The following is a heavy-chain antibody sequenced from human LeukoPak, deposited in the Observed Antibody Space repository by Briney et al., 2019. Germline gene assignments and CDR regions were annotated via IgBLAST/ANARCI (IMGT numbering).Heavy chain of an antibody. CDR3: ARGQKVVSFDY. Sequence: SETLTLTCTVSGVSISTYYWTWIRQPPGKGLEWIGEINHSGSTNYNPSLTSRVTISVDTSKNQFSLKLSSVTAADTAVYYCARGQKVVSFDYWGQGTLVTVSS. CDR2: INHSGST. V-gene: IGHV4-34*01. CDR1: GVSISTYY. J-gene: IGHJ4*02. D-gene: IGHD2-15*01.